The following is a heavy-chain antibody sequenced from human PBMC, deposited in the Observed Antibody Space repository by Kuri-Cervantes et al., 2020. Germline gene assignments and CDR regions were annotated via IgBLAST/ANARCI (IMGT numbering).Heavy chain of an antibody. Sequence: GGSLRLSCAASGFTVSSNYMSWVRQAPGKGLEWVSYISSSGSTIYYADSVKGRFTISRDNAKNSLYLQMNSLRAEDTAVYYCVASSVIAPFYWGQGTLVTVSS. CDR1: GFTVSSNY. J-gene: IGHJ4*02. CDR2: ISSSGSTI. D-gene: IGHD2/OR15-2a*01. CDR3: VASSVIAPFY. V-gene: IGHV3-11*01.